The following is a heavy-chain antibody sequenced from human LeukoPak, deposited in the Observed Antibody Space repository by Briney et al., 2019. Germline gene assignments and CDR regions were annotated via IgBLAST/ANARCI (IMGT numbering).Heavy chain of an antibody. J-gene: IGHJ3*02. D-gene: IGHD3-16*02. CDR1: GFTFSSYS. Sequence: GGSLRLSCAASGFTFSSYSMNWVRQAPGKGLEWVSYISSSSSTIYYADSVKGRFTISRDNAKNSLYLQMNSLRAEDTAVYYCASASPYDYVWGSYRYTPVDAFDIWGQGTMVTVSS. CDR2: ISSSSSTI. V-gene: IGHV3-48*01. CDR3: ASASPYDYVWGSYRYTPVDAFDI.